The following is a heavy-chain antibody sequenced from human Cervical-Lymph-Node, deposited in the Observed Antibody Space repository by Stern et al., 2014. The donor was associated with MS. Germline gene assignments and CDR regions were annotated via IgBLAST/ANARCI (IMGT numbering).Heavy chain of an antibody. Sequence: EMKLVESGGGLVKPGGSLRLSCAASGFTFSSYSMNWVRQAPGKGLEWVSSISSSISYIYYADSVKGRFTISRDNAKNSLYLQMNSLRAEDTAVYYCAMETYYYDSSGYYWGQGTLVTVSS. J-gene: IGHJ4*02. CDR1: GFTFSSYS. V-gene: IGHV3-21*01. CDR3: AMETYYYDSSGYY. CDR2: ISSSISYI. D-gene: IGHD3-22*01.